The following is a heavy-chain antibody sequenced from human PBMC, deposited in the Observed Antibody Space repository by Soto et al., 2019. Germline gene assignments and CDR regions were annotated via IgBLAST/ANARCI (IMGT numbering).Heavy chain of an antibody. CDR2: VSHDGKSG. V-gene: IGHV3-30*14. CDR1: GFTFSGYA. D-gene: IGHD6-19*01. CDR3: ARLDKFNGGWS. Sequence: QVQLVESGGGVVQPGRSLRLSCAASGFTFSGYAMHWVRRAPGKGLEWVAAVSHDGKSGFYADSVSGRFSVSRDNSNSLVYLQMDRLRPEDTALYYCARLDKFNGGWSWGQGTAVSVSS. J-gene: IGHJ4*02.